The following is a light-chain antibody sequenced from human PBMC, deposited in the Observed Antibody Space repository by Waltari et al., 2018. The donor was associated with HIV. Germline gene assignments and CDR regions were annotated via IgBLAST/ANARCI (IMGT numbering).Light chain of an antibody. CDR2: SAS. Sequence: GDRVTIICRASQDITNDLSWYQQKPGKAPKALISSASTLQSGVPSRFSGSGSGTIFTLTISSLQSEDAASYYCLQGRSFPRTFGQGTNVEIK. CDR1: QDITND. J-gene: IGKJ1*01. V-gene: IGKV1-6*01. CDR3: LQGRSFPRT.